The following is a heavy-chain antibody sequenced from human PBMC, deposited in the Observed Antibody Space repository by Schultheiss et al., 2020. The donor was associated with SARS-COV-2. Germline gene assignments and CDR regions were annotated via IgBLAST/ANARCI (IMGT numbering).Heavy chain of an antibody. CDR3: AGGGWAFDP. CDR2: IYYSGST. J-gene: IGHJ5*02. D-gene: IGHD3-10*01. CDR1: GGSISSYY. Sequence: SQTLSLTCTVSGGSISSYYWSWIRQPPGKGLEWIGYIYYSGSTNYNPSLKSRVTISVDTSKNQFSLQLNSVTPEDTAVYYCAGGGWAFDPWGQGTLVTVSS. V-gene: IGHV4-59*12.